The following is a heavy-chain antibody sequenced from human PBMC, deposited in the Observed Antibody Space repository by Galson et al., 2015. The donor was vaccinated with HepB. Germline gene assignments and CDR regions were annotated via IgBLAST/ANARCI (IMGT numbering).Heavy chain of an antibody. J-gene: IGHJ4*02. CDR3: AKGSGTSWYFYFDH. Sequence: SLRLSCAASGFTFDIYAMAWVRLAPGKGLEWVSAIDARGDSTQYADSVKGRFTISRDNSKNTLYLQMNSLRAEDTAFYYCAKGSGTSWYFYFDHWGLGALVTVSS. V-gene: IGHV3-23*01. CDR2: IDARGDST. CDR1: GFTFDIYA. D-gene: IGHD6-13*01.